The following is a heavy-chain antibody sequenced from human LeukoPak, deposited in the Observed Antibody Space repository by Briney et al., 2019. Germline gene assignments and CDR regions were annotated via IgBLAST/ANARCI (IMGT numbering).Heavy chain of an antibody. J-gene: IGHJ4*02. CDR3: ARVGYSGYDDRGSFDY. D-gene: IGHD5-12*01. V-gene: IGHV4-39*07. CDR2: IYYSGST. Sequence: PSETLSLTCTVSGGSISSSSYYWGWIRQPPGKGLEWIGSIYYSGSTYYNPSLKSRVTISVDTSKNQFSLKLSSVTAADTAVYYCARVGYSGYDDRGSFDYWGQGTLVTVSS. CDR1: GGSISSSSYY.